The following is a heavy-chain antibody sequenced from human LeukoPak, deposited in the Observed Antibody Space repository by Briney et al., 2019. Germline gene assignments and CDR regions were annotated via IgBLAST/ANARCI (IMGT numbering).Heavy chain of an antibody. CDR2: IKSKTDGGTT. CDR1: GFTFNRYW. Sequence: GGSLRLSCAASGFTFNRYWMSWVRQAPGKGLEWVGRIKSKTDGGTTDYAAPVKGRFTISKDDSKDTLYLQINSLRTEDTAVYYCTTESPHFDYWGQGTLVTVSS. CDR3: TTESPHFDY. J-gene: IGHJ4*02. V-gene: IGHV3-15*01.